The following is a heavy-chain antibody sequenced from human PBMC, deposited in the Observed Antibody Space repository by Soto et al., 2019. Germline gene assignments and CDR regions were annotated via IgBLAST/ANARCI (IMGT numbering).Heavy chain of an antibody. CDR1: GGSISSSSYY. D-gene: IGHD3-10*01. CDR3: ASGEVYYGSSAFDI. J-gene: IGHJ3*02. Sequence: SETLSLTCTVSGGSISSSSYYWGWIRQPPGKGLEWIGSTYYSGSTYYNPSLKSRVAISVDTSKNQFSLRLSSVTAADTAVYYCASGEVYYGSSAFDIWGLGTMVTVSS. V-gene: IGHV4-39*01. CDR2: TYYSGST.